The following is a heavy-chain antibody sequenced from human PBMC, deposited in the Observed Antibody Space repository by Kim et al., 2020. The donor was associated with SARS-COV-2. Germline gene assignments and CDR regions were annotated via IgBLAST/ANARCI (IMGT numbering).Heavy chain of an antibody. J-gene: IGHJ3*01. D-gene: IGHD3-10*01. V-gene: IGHV3-7*01. Sequence: AAVKGRFTISRDNAYNSLYLQMNSLRSEGTAVYYCARVTSMVREVEAFEFWGQWTRVTVSS. CDR3: ARVTSMVREVEAFEF.